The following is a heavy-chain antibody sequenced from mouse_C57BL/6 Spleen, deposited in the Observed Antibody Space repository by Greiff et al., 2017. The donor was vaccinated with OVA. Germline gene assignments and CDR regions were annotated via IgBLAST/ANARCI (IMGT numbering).Heavy chain of an antibody. CDR1: GYAFSSSW. J-gene: IGHJ4*01. V-gene: IGHV1-82*01. D-gene: IGHD2-4*01. CDR3: ALYDYDGGYYAMDY. CDR2: IYPGDGDT. Sequence: VHLVESGPELVKPGASVKISCKASGYAFSSSWMNWVKQRPGKGLEWIGRIYPGDGDTNYNGKFKGKATLTADKSSSTAYMQLSSLTSEDSAVYFCALYDYDGGYYAMDYWGQGTSVTVSS.